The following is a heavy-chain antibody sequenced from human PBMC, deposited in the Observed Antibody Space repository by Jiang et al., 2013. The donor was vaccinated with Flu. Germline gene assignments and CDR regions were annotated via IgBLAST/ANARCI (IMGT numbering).Heavy chain of an antibody. V-gene: IGHV4-59*01. J-gene: IGHJ4*02. D-gene: IGHD2-15*01. CDR3: ARSHCSGGICYTKVFIY. CDR1: GGSISSYY. CDR2: IDYRGST. Sequence: PGLVKPSETLSLTCTVSGGSISSYYWSWIRQPPGKGLEWIGYIDYRGSTNYNPSLKSRVTMSVDTSKNQFSLKLSSVTAADTAVYYCARSHCSGGICYTKVFIYWGQGTLVTVSS.